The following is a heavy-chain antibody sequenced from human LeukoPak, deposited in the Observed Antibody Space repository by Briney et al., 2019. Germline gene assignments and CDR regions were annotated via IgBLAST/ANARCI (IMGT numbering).Heavy chain of an antibody. J-gene: IGHJ4*02. V-gene: IGHV3-66*01. CDR1: GFTFSSSG. CDR2: IYSGGST. CDR3: ARDLFGRFDY. D-gene: IGHD3-10*02. Sequence: GGSLRLSCAASGFTFSSSGMNWVRQAPGKGLEWVSVIYSGGSTYYADSVKGRFTISRDNSKNTLYLQMNSLRAEDTAVYYCARDLFGRFDYWGQGTLVTVSS.